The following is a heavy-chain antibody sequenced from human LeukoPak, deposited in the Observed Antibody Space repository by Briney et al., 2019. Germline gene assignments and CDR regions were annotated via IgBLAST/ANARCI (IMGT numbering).Heavy chain of an antibody. J-gene: IGHJ4*02. CDR1: GFTFSSYS. CDR3: ARDSVVLRYFDWPTFDY. D-gene: IGHD3-9*01. CDR2: ISSGSTYI. Sequence: GGSLRLSCTASGFTFSSYSMNWVRQAPGKGLEWVSSISSGSTYIYYADSVKGRFTISRDNAKNSLYLQMNSLRAEDTAVYYCARDSVVLRYFDWPTFDYWGQGTLVTVSS. V-gene: IGHV3-21*01.